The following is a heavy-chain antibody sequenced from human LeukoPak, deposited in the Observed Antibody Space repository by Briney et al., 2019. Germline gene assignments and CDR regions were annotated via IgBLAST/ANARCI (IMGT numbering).Heavy chain of an antibody. CDR2: IYHSGST. Sequence: SETLSLTCAVSGGSISSSNWWSWVSQPPGKGLEWIGEIYHSGSTNYNPSLKSRVTISVDKSKNQFPLKLSSVTAADTAVYYCARRLNRGYYYGSGSYYNYWGQGTLVTVSS. CDR3: ARRLNRGYYYGSGSYYNY. J-gene: IGHJ4*02. CDR1: GGSISSSNW. V-gene: IGHV4-4*02. D-gene: IGHD3-10*01.